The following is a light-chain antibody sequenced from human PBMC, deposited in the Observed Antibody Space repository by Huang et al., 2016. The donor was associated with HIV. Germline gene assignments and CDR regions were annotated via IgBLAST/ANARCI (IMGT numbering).Light chain of an antibody. CDR2: DAS. J-gene: IGKJ1*01. CDR1: QGISNY. CDR3: QKYNSAPQT. V-gene: IGKV1-27*01. Sequence: DIQMTQSPSSLSASVGDRVTIACRASQGISNYSAWYQQKPGKVPKLLIYDASTLQSGVSSRFSGSGSGTDFTLTISSLQPEDVATYYCQKYNSAPQTFGQGTKVEIK.